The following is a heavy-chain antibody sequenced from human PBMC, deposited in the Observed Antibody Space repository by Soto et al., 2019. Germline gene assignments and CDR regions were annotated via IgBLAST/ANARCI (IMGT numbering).Heavy chain of an antibody. D-gene: IGHD2-21*02. CDR2: ISPSGDTT. J-gene: IGHJ4*02. CDR3: ALKGTANPFY. V-gene: IGHV3-23*01. Sequence: GGSLRLSCATSGFTFTAYDLTWVRQAPGKGLDWVSGISPSGDTTYYADSVKGRFTISRDNSKTVLYLQMNSLRAEDTAVYYCALKGTANPFYWGQGTLVTVSS. CDR1: GFTFTAYD.